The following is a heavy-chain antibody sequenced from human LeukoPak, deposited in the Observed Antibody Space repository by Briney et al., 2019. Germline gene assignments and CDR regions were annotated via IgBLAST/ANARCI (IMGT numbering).Heavy chain of an antibody. CDR1: GFTFSDYY. J-gene: IGHJ6*03. D-gene: IGHD2-21*01. V-gene: IGHV3-11*01. CDR2: ISSSGSTI. Sequence: GGSLRLSCAASGFTFSDYYMSWIRQAPGKGLEWVSYISSSGSTIYYADFVKGRFTISRDNAKNSLYLQMNSLRAEDTAVYYCARDCGAGEYYMDVWGKGTTATVSS. CDR3: ARDCGAGEYYMDV.